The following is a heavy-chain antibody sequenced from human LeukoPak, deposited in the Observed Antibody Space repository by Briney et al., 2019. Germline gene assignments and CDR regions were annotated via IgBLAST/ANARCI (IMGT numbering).Heavy chain of an antibody. V-gene: IGHV3-30*07. CDR3: AKCQVLGGGSCYPFDY. Sequence: PGRSLRLSCAASGFTFSSYAMHWVRQAPGKGLEWVAVISYDGSNKYYADSVKGRFTISRDNSKNTLYLQMNSLRAEDTAVYYCAKCQVLGGGSCYPFDYWGQGTLVTVSS. CDR2: ISYDGSNK. D-gene: IGHD2-15*01. J-gene: IGHJ4*02. CDR1: GFTFSSYA.